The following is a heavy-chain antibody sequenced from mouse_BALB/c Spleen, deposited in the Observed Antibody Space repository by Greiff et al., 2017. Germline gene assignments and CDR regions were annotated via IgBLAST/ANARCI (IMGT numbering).Heavy chain of an antibody. CDR2: IDPYYGGT. CDR3: ARGSTMITTEDYYAMDY. D-gene: IGHD2-4*01. CDR1: GYSFTGYN. Sequence: QLQESGPELEKPGASVKISCKASGYSFTGYNMNWVKQSNGKSLEWIGNIDPYYGGTSYNQKFKGKATLTVDKSSSTAYMQLKSLTSEDSAVYYCARGSTMITTEDYYAMDYWGQGTSVTVSS. V-gene: IGHV1-39*01. J-gene: IGHJ4*01.